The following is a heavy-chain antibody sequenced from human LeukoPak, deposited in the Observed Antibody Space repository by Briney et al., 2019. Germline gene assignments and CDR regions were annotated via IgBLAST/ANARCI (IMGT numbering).Heavy chain of an antibody. D-gene: IGHD3-10*01. CDR2: IYYSGST. Sequence: SETLSLTCTVSGYSISSGYYWGWIRQPPGKGLEWIGSIYYSGSTYYNPSLKSRVTISVDTSKNQFSLKLSSVTAADTAVYYCARFRKRAVLLWFGESDLFDYWGQGTLVTVSS. CDR3: ARFRKRAVLLWFGESDLFDY. J-gene: IGHJ4*02. CDR1: GYSISSGYY. V-gene: IGHV4-38-2*02.